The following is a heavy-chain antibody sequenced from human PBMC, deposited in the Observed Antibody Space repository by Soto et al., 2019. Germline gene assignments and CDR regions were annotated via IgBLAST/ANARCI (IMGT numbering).Heavy chain of an antibody. Sequence: QVQLVQSGAELKTPGASVKVSCKASGYIFTNYPIHWVRQAPGQRLEWMGWINAANGDTGYSQNFQGRVTFTRDTSASTVYMEMSSLTSEDTAIYYCARKDYYGSGCYYFDYWGQGTLVTVSS. V-gene: IGHV1-3*01. CDR2: INAANGDT. CDR1: GYIFTNYP. CDR3: ARKDYYGSGCYYFDY. J-gene: IGHJ4*02. D-gene: IGHD3-10*01.